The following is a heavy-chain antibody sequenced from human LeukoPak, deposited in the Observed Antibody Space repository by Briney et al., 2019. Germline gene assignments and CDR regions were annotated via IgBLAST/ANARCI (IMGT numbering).Heavy chain of an antibody. J-gene: IGHJ4*02. CDR2: IAYDGSRA. Sequence: QSGGSLRLSCAGSGFTFGGYGMHWFRQTPGKGLEWVAVIAYDGSRAFYADSVKGRFTIPRDNSKNTMSVQMDDLRAEDTAVYYCTRYNNDHFDYWGQGTLVTVSS. CDR3: TRYNNDHFDY. D-gene: IGHD1-14*01. V-gene: IGHV3-33*01. CDR1: GFTFGGYG.